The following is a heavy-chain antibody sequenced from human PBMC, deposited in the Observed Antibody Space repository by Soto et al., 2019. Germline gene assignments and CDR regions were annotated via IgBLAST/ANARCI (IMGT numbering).Heavy chain of an antibody. V-gene: IGHV4-34*01. CDR2: INHIGGT. CDR3: ARGKAERRVKGFLELSYYYYGMDC. CDR1: GGSFSGYY. Sequence: SETLSLTCAVYGGSFSGYYWGWIRQPPGKGLEWIGKINHIGGTNYNPSLKSRVTISLDTSKNQFSLRLSSVTAADTAVYYCARGKAERRVKGFLELSYYYYGMDCCGQGTTVTVFS. D-gene: IGHD3-3*01. J-gene: IGHJ6*02.